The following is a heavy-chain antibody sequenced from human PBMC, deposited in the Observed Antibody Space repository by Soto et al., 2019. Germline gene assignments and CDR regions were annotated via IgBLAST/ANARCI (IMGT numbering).Heavy chain of an antibody. V-gene: IGHV1-8*01. D-gene: IGHD6-13*01. CDR3: ARGRWDSSSSGYYYYYMDV. Sequence: ASVKVSCKASGYTFTSYDINWVRQATGQGLEWMGWMNPNSGNTGYAQKFQGRVTMTRNTSISTAYMELSSLRSEDTAGYYCARGRWDSSSSGYYYYYMDVWGKGTTVTVSS. CDR1: GYTFTSYD. J-gene: IGHJ6*03. CDR2: MNPNSGNT.